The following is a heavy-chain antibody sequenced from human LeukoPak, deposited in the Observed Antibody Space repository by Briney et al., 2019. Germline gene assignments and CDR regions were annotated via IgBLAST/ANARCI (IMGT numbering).Heavy chain of an antibody. J-gene: IGHJ4*02. CDR3: AKDRSDDYGDYYFDY. D-gene: IGHD4-17*01. CDR2: ISIYNGKI. V-gene: IGHV1-18*01. CDR1: GYTFTSYG. Sequence: ASVKVPCKASGYTFTSYGISWVRQAPGQGLEWMGWISIYNGKINYAQKFQGRVTMTTDTSTSTAYMELRSLRSDDTAVYYCAKDRSDDYGDYYFDYWGQGTLVTVSS.